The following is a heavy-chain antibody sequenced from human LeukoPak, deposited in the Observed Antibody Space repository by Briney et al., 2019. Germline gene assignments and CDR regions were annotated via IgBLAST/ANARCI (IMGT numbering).Heavy chain of an antibody. J-gene: IGHJ4*02. CDR2: ISGSGGST. V-gene: IGHV3-23*01. CDR3: AQYPNYDFWSGPIDY. Sequence: GGSLRLSCAASGFTFSDYYMSWIRQAPGKGLEWVSAISGSGGSTYYADSVKGRFTISRDNSKNTLYLQMNSLRAEDTAVYYCAQYPNYDFWSGPIDYWGQGTLVTVSS. D-gene: IGHD3-3*01. CDR1: GFTFSDYY.